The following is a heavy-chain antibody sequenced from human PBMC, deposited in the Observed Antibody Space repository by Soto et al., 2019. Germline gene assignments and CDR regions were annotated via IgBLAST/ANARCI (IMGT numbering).Heavy chain of an antibody. CDR1: GYTLTELS. J-gene: IGHJ3*02. D-gene: IGHD3-10*01. CDR3: ATGPVITMVRGVMSAFDI. Sequence: ASVRVSCKXSGYTLTELSMHWVRQAPGKGLEWMGGFDPEDGETIYAQKFQGRVTMTEDTSTDTAYMELSSLRSEDTAVYYCATGPVITMVRGVMSAFDIWGQGTMVTVS. V-gene: IGHV1-24*01. CDR2: FDPEDGET.